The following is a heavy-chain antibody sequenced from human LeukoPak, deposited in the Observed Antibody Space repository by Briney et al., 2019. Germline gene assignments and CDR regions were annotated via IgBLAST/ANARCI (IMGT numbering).Heavy chain of an antibody. CDR1: GYTFTSYG. J-gene: IGHJ4*02. CDR3: ARDIVVVTAMPDPFDY. D-gene: IGHD2-21*02. V-gene: IGHV1-18*01. CDR2: ISAYNGNT. Sequence: ASVKVSCKACGYTFTSYGISWVRQAPGQGLQWMGWISAYNGNTNYAQKLQGRVTMTTDTSTSTAYMELRSLRSDDTAVYYCARDIVVVTAMPDPFDYWGQGTLVTVSS.